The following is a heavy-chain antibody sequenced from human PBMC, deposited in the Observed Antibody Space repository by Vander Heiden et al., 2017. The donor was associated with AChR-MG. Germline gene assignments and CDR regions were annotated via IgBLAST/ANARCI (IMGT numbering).Heavy chain of an antibody. V-gene: IGHV1-18*01. D-gene: IGHD2-15*01. CDR2: ISGYNGNT. J-gene: IGHJ4*02. CDR3: ARDRGLVAAKGQGDD. CDR1: GYTFTTYG. Sequence: QVQLVQSGAEVKKPGASVKVSCRASGYTFTTYGITWVRQAPGQGLEWMGWISGYNGNTNYEQKRQGRVTMTTDTSTSTAYMELRGLRSDDTAVYYCARDRGLVAAKGQGDDWGQGTLVTVSS.